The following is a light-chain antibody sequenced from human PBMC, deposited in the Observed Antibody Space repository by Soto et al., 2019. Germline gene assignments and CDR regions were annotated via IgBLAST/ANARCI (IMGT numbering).Light chain of an antibody. Sequence: QSVLTQPASVSGSPGQSITISCSGTSSDVGSFNLVSWYQLHPGKTPKLMIYEGNKRPSGVSNRFSGSKSGNTASLTISGLQAEDEADYYCCSYAGSSTFIFGGGTQLTVL. V-gene: IGLV2-23*03. J-gene: IGLJ2*01. CDR3: CSYAGSSTFI. CDR1: SSDVGSFNL. CDR2: EGN.